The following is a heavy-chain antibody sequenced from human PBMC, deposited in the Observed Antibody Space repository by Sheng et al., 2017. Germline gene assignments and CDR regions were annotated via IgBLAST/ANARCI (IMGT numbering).Heavy chain of an antibody. CDR1: GYTFSGHY. Sequence: QVQLVQSGAEVKKPGASVKVSCKASGYTFSGHYMHWVRQAPGQGLEWMGWINPKSGATSYAQKFQGRVTMTRDTSINTADMEMSSLKSDDTAVYFCARNRWIQEWSFHYYYDMDVWGQGTTVTVSS. J-gene: IGHJ6*02. D-gene: IGHD5-18*01. CDR2: INPKSGAT. V-gene: IGHV1-2*02. CDR3: ARNRWIQEWSFHYYYDMDV.